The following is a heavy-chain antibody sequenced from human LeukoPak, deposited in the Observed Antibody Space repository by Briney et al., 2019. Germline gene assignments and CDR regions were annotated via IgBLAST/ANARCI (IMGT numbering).Heavy chain of an antibody. CDR1: GGSISNYY. Sequence: SETLSPTCTVFGGSISNYYWSWIRHPPGKGLEWIAYVFYSGSANYHTSLKTRLTISVDTSKEQFSRKWSSVTAADTAVYYCARPQSMFSPSYAFNIWGPGTMFTVSS. CDR2: VFYSGSA. D-gene: IGHD3-3*02. CDR3: ARPQSMFSPSYAFNI. V-gene: IGHV4-59*08. J-gene: IGHJ3*02.